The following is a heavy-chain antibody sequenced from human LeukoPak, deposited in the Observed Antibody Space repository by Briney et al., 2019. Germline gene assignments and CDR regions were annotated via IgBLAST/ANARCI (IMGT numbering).Heavy chain of an antibody. CDR2: ISSSGSTI. CDR3: ARGYVDTAMLTAYYGMDV. V-gene: IGHV3-48*03. Sequence: GGSLRLSCAASGFTFSSYEMNWVRQAPGEGLEWVSYISSSGSTIYYADSVKGRFTISRDNAKNSLYLQMNSLRAEDTAVYYCARGYVDTAMLTAYYGMDVWGQGTTVTVSS. J-gene: IGHJ6*02. D-gene: IGHD5-18*01. CDR1: GFTFSSYE.